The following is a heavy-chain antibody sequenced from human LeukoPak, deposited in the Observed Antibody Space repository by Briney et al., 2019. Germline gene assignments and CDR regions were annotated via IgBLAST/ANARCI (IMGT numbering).Heavy chain of an antibody. CDR1: GFTFSSYA. V-gene: IGHV3-30-3*01. CDR3: ARDEWRYSYGPLDY. D-gene: IGHD5-18*01. Sequence: GGSLRLSCAASGFTFSSYAMHWVRQAPGKGLEWVAVISYDGSNKYYADSVKGRFTISRDNSKNTLYLQMNSLRAEDTAVYYCARDEWRYSYGPLDYWGQGTLVTVSS. J-gene: IGHJ4*02. CDR2: ISYDGSNK.